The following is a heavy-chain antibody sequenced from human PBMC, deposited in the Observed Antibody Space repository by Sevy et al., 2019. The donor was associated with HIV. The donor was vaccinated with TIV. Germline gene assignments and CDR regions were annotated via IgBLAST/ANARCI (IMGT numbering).Heavy chain of an antibody. J-gene: IGHJ6*02. CDR1: GFTFSSYW. D-gene: IGHD2-15*01. V-gene: IGHV3-7*01. Sequence: GSLRLSCAASGFTFSSYWMSWVRQAPGKGLEWVANIKQDGSEKYYVDSVKGRFTISRDNAKNSLYLQMNSLRAEDTAVYYCARDASLGYCSGGSCRYYYGMAVWGQGTTVTVSS. CDR2: IKQDGSEK. CDR3: ARDASLGYCSGGSCRYYYGMAV.